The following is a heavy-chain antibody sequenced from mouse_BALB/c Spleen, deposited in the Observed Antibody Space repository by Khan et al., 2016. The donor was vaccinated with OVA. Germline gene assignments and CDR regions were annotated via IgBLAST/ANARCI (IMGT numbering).Heavy chain of an antibody. D-gene: IGHD2-1*01. CDR3: TRSDYCSFAY. CDR1: GFTFTNYD. Sequence: QVQLQQSGAELVKPGASVKLSCKASGFTFTNYDMYWVRQSPGQGFEWIGEFNPSNGDPKFTEKFKRKFTLTVDRSSSTAYMQLNSLTAEDSAAYCGTRSDYCSFAYWGQGTLVTVSA. CDR2: FNPSNGDP. V-gene: IGHV1-53*01. J-gene: IGHJ3*01.